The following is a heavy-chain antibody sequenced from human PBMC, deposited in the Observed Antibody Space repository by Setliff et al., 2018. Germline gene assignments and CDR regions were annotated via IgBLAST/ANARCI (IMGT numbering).Heavy chain of an antibody. CDR3: ARAYYDSSGPPAVGMDV. CDR2: ISAYNGNT. D-gene: IGHD3-22*01. CDR1: GYTFTSHY. Sequence: ASVKVSCKASGYTFTSHYMHWVRQAPGLGLEWMGWISAYNGNTNYAQKLQGRVTMTTDTSTSTAYMELRSLRSDDTAVYYCARAYYDSSGPPAVGMDVWGKGTTVTFSS. J-gene: IGHJ6*04. V-gene: IGHV1-18*04.